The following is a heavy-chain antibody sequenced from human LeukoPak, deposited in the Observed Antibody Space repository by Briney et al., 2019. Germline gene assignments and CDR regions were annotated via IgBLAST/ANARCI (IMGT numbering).Heavy chain of an antibody. CDR1: GYTFTSYG. CDR2: ISAYNGNT. Sequence: ASVKVSCKASGYTFTSYGISWVRQAPGQGLEWMGWISAYNGNTNYAQKLQGRVTMTTDTSTSTAYMELRSLRSDDTAVYYCARDPPPLYGSGSRYPPDYWGQGTLVTVSS. J-gene: IGHJ4*02. V-gene: IGHV1-18*01. CDR3: ARDPPPLYGSGSRYPPDY. D-gene: IGHD3-10*01.